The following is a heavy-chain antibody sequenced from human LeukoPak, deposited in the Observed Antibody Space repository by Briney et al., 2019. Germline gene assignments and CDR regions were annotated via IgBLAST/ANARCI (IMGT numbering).Heavy chain of an antibody. J-gene: IGHJ3*02. CDR2: IRYDGSNK. CDR1: GFTFSSYG. D-gene: IGHD3-9*01. Sequence: PGGSLRLSCAASGFTFSSYGMHWVRQAPGKGLEWVAFIRYDGSNKYYADSVKGRFTISRDNSKNTLYLQMNSLRAEDTAVYYCAKGGGLRYFDWLLRHAFDIWGQGTMVTVSS. V-gene: IGHV3-30*02. CDR3: AKGGGLRYFDWLLRHAFDI.